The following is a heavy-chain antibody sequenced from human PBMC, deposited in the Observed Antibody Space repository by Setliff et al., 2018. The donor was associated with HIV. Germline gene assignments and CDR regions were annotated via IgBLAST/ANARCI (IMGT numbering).Heavy chain of an antibody. CDR3: SRDVGVPGRGNALEY. Sequence: ASVKVSCTSSGYTLGGNYMHWVRQAPGQGLEWMGWIDPNSGGTNYAQKFEGRVTTTRDTTVNTVYIEVSSLRSDDTAVYYCSRDVGVPGRGNALEYWGQGIPVTVSS. J-gene: IGHJ4*02. D-gene: IGHD3-10*01. CDR1: GYTLGGNY. V-gene: IGHV1-2*02. CDR2: IDPNSGGT.